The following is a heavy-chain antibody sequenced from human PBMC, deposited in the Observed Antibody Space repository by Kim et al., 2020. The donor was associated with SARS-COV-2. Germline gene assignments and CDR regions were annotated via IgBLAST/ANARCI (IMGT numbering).Heavy chain of an antibody. Sequence: ASVKVSCKASGYTFTSYDINWVRQATGQGLEWMGWMNPNSGNTGYAQKFQGRVTMTRNTSISTAYMELSSLRSEDTAVYYCARRGLEDIVVVVAATAGPDYYYGMDVWGQGTTVTVSS. CDR3: ARRGLEDIVVVVAATAGPDYYYGMDV. V-gene: IGHV1-8*01. CDR1: GYTFTSYD. CDR2: MNPNSGNT. J-gene: IGHJ6*02. D-gene: IGHD2-15*01.